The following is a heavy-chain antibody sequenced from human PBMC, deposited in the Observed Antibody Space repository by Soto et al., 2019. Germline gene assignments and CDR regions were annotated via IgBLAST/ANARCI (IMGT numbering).Heavy chain of an antibody. CDR1: GFTFSSYW. CDR2: IKQDGSEK. J-gene: IGHJ4*02. V-gene: IGHV3-7*01. D-gene: IGHD3-16*02. Sequence: GGSLRLSCASSGFTFSSYWMSWVRQAPGKGLEWVANIKQDGSEKYYVDSVKGRFTISRDNAKNSLYLQMNSLRAEDTAVYYCARDLTTYYDYIWGSYRYRGLDYWGQGT. CDR3: ARDLTTYYDYIWGSYRYRGLDY.